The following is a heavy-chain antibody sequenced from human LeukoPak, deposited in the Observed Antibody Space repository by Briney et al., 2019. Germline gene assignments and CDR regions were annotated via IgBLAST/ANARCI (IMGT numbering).Heavy chain of an antibody. Sequence: GESLQISCKGSGYRFTSYWTGWVRQLPGKGLEWMGIIYPGDSDTRYSPSFQGQVTISADKSISTAYLQWSSLKASDTAMYYCASLTMVRGVIRTFDYWGQGTLVTVSS. D-gene: IGHD3-10*01. CDR3: ASLTMVRGVIRTFDY. V-gene: IGHV5-51*01. J-gene: IGHJ4*02. CDR1: GYRFTSYW. CDR2: IYPGDSDT.